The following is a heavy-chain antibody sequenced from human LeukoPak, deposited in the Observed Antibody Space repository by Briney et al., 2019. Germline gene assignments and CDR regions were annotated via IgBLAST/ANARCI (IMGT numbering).Heavy chain of an antibody. V-gene: IGHV3-7*03. D-gene: IGHD3-10*01. J-gene: IGHJ4*02. Sequence: PGGSLRLSCAASGFTFSNAWMTWVRQAPGKGLEWVANIKQDGNEKYYVDSVKGRFTISRDNAKNSLYLQMNSLRAEDTAVYYCARPPGKGQDYWGQGTLVTVSS. CDR3: ARPPGKGQDY. CDR2: IKQDGNEK. CDR1: GFTFSNAW.